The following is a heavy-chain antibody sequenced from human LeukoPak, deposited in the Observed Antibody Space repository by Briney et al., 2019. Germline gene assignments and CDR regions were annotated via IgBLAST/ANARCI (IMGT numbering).Heavy chain of an antibody. D-gene: IGHD4-17*01. CDR1: SGSISTSNYY. J-gene: IGHJ5*02. Sequence: SETLSLTCTVSSGSISTSNYYWGWVRQPPGKALEWIGNIFYSGSTYYSPSLKSRVTISLDTSRNQFSLKLSSVTAADTAVYYCATALLPSTVTNQGNWFDPWGQGTLVTVSS. V-gene: IGHV4-39*07. CDR3: ATALLPSTVTNQGNWFDP. CDR2: IFYSGST.